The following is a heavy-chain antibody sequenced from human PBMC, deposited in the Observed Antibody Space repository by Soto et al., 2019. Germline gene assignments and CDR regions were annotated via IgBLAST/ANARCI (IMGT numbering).Heavy chain of an antibody. V-gene: IGHV3-9*01. D-gene: IGHD5-18*01. J-gene: IGHJ4*02. CDR1: GFTFDDYA. Sequence: PGGSLRLSCAASGFTFDDYAMHWVRQAPGKGLEWVSGISWNSGSIGYADSVKGRFTISRDNAKNSLYLQMNSLRAEDTALYYCPKARLASYGPLPLDYWGQGTLVTVSS. CDR3: PKARLASYGPLPLDY. CDR2: ISWNSGSI.